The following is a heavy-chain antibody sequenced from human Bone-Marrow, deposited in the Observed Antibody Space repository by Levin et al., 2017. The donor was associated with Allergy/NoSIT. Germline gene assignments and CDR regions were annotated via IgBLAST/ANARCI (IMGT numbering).Heavy chain of an antibody. Sequence: GGSLRLSCAASGFTFRSNWMHWVRQAPGKGLVWVSRINSDGGSTHYADSVKGRFTISRDNARNTLYLQMNSLRAEDTAVYYCARQADYAFDIWGQGTMVTVSS. CDR1: GFTFRSNW. J-gene: IGHJ3*02. CDR3: ARQADYAFDI. V-gene: IGHV3-74*01. CDR2: INSDGGST.